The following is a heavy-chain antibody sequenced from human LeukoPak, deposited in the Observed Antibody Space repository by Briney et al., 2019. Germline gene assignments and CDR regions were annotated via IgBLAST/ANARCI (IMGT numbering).Heavy chain of an antibody. CDR3: AKDHPNWGSDH. CDR2: IWYDGNYQ. J-gene: IGHJ4*02. D-gene: IGHD3-16*01. V-gene: IGHV3-30*02. CDR1: GFTFSSYG. Sequence: PGGSLRLSCAASGFTFSSYGMHWDRQAPGKGLEWVAFIWYDGNYQYYADSMKGRFTISRDNSKNALYLQMNSLRAEDTAVYYCAKDHPNWGSDHWGQGTLVTVSS.